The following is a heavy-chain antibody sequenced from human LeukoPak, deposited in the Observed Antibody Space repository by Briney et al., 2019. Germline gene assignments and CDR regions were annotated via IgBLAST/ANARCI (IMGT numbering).Heavy chain of an antibody. CDR1: GFTFSNFW. CDR2: IKQDGDET. CDR3: ARRGLPDV. V-gene: IGHV3-7*01. J-gene: IGHJ6*04. D-gene: IGHD2-15*01. Sequence: PGGSLRLSCVASGFTFSNFWMSWVRQAPGKGPEWVANIKQDGDETYYLDSVKGRFTVSRDNAKNSLYLQMNSLRVEDTAVYYCARRGLPDVWGKGTTVTVSS.